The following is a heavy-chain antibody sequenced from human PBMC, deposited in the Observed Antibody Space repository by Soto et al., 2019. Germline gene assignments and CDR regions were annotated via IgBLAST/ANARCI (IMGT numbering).Heavy chain of an antibody. J-gene: IGHJ5*02. CDR2: IYYSGST. CDR3: ASWGSYGSGSYSFGWFDP. V-gene: IGHV4-59*01. D-gene: IGHD3-10*01. CDR1: GGSISSYY. Sequence: SETLSLTCTVSGGSISSYYWSWIRQPPGKGLEWIGYIYYSGSTNYNPSLKSRVTISVDTSKNQFSLKLSSVTAADTAVFYCASWGSYGSGSYSFGWFDPWGRGTLVTVSS.